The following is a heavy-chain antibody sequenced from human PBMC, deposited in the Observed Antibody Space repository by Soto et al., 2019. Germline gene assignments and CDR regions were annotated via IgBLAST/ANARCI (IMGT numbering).Heavy chain of an antibody. J-gene: IGHJ6*02. Sequence: QVQLVQSGAEVKKPGSSVKVSCKASGGTFSSYAISWVRQAPGQGLEWMGGIIPIFGTANYAQKFQGRVTITADESTSTAYMELSSLRSEDTAMYYCARGGYYGSGSLIRVFYYYGMDVWGQGTTVTVSS. CDR1: GGTFSSYA. CDR2: IIPIFGTA. D-gene: IGHD3-10*01. V-gene: IGHV1-69*01. CDR3: ARGGYYGSGSLIRVFYYYGMDV.